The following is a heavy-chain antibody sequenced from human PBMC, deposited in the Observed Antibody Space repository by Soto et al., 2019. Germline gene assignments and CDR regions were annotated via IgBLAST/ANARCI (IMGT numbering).Heavy chain of an antibody. CDR1: GFTFSSYG. D-gene: IGHD5-12*01. CDR2: ISYDGSNK. V-gene: IGHV3-30*18. Sequence: GGSLRLSCAASGFTFSSYGMHWVRQAPGKGLEWVAVISYDGSNKYYADSVKGRFTISRDNPKNTLYLQMNSLRAEDTAVYYCAKAREYSGYFRYFDYWGQGTLVTVSS. CDR3: AKAREYSGYFRYFDY. J-gene: IGHJ4*02.